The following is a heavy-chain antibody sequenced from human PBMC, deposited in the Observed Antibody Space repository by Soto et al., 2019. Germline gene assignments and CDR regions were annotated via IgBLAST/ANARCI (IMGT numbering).Heavy chain of an antibody. CDR1: GYSFTSYW. D-gene: IGHD6-13*01. CDR2: IYPGDSDT. Sequence: PGESLKISCKGSGYSFTSYWIGWVRQMPGKGLEWMGIIYPGDSDTRYSPSFQGQVTISADKSISTAYLQWSSLKASDTAMYYCATSPRAAAGRWGYYYYGMDVWGQGTTVTVYS. CDR3: ATSPRAAAGRWGYYYYGMDV. J-gene: IGHJ6*02. V-gene: IGHV5-51*01.